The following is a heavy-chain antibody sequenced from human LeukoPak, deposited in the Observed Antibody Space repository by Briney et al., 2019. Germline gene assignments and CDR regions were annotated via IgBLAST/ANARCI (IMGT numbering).Heavy chain of an antibody. CDR2: INHSGST. D-gene: IGHD3-10*01. V-gene: IGHV4-34*01. Sequence: SETLSLTCAVYGGSFSGYYWGWIRQPPGKGLEWIGEINHSGSTNYNPSLKIRVTMSVDTSKNQFSLKLTSVSAADTAVYFCARVGGDWFDPWGQGTLVTVSS. CDR3: ARVGGDWFDP. J-gene: IGHJ5*02. CDR1: GGSFSGYY.